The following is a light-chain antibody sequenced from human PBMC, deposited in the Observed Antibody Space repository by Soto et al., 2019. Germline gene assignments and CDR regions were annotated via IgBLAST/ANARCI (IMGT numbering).Light chain of an antibody. CDR1: QRFSSSY. CDR3: QHDGSSPVYI. V-gene: IGKV3-20*01. CDR2: GAP. J-gene: IGKJ2*01. Sequence: EIVLTQSPDTLPLSPGERATLSCRASQRFSSSYLAWCPQKPGQAPRLVIYGAPSRATGIPDRFSGSGSGTDFTLTISRLVPEDIAVYYCQHDGSSPVYIFGQGTKLLIK.